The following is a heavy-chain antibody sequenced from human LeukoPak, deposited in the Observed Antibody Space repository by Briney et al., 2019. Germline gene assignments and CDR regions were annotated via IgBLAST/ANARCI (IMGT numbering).Heavy chain of an antibody. D-gene: IGHD1-26*01. CDR3: AKDRGSYFDY. CDR1: GFTFSSYG. Sequence: PGGSLRLSCAASGFTFSSYGMHWVRQAPSKGLEWVAFIRYDGSNKYYADSVKGRFTISRDNSKNTLYLQMNSLRAEDTAVYYCAKDRGSYFDYWGQGILVTVSS. J-gene: IGHJ4*02. V-gene: IGHV3-30*02. CDR2: IRYDGSNK.